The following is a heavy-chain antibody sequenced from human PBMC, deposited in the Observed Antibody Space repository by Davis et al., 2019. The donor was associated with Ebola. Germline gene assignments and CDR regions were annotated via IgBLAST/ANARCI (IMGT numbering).Heavy chain of an antibody. J-gene: IGHJ4*02. CDR2: IGGCGDTA. D-gene: IGHD2-21*01. CDR3: AIVILWWDDDGGGPTTYYFDF. Sequence: GESLKISCVASGFRFSSYVMGWVRQALGKGLEWVSRIGGCGDTADYGDSVGGRFAISRDNSKNTLYLQMISLRAEDTATYYCAIVILWWDDDGGGPTTYYFDFWGQGALVTVSS. V-gene: IGHV3-23*01. CDR1: GFRFSSYV.